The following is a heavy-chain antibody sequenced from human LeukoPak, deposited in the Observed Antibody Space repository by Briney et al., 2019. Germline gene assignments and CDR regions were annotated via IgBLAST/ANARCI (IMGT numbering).Heavy chain of an antibody. J-gene: IGHJ6*03. Sequence: PSETLSLTCAVYGGSFSGYYWSWIRQPPGKGLEWIGEINHSGSTNYNPSLKSRVTISVDKSKNQFSLNLSSVTAADTAVYYCARDKDSGSYFIRDHYIQYMDVWGKGTTVSISS. CDR3: ARDKDSGSYFIRDHYIQYMDV. CDR2: INHSGST. V-gene: IGHV4-34*01. D-gene: IGHD3-10*01. CDR1: GGSFSGYY.